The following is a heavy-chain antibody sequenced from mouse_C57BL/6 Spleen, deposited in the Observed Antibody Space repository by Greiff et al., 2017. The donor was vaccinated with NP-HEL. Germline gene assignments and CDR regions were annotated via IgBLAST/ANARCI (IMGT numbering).Heavy chain of an antibody. CDR1: GFTFSSYA. V-gene: IGHV5-4*01. J-gene: IGHJ3*01. CDR2: ISDGGSYT. CDR3: ARDTMITKFAY. D-gene: IGHD2-4*01. Sequence: EVQRVESGGGLVKPGGSLKLSCAASGFTFSSYAMSWVCQTPEKRLEWVATISDGGSYTYYPDNVKGRFTISRDNAKNNLYLQMSHLKSEDTAMYYCARDTMITKFAYWGQGTLVTVSA.